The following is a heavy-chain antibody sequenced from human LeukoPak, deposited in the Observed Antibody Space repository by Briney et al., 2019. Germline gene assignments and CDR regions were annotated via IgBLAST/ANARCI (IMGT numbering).Heavy chain of an antibody. CDR1: GFTLSNYW. CDR3: ARTYDFWSAYQYYFDS. D-gene: IGHD3-3*01. J-gene: IGHJ4*02. CDR2: IKADGITT. Sequence: QPGGSLRLSCAASGFTLSNYWMHWVRQAPGKGLVWVSRIKADGITTNYADSVKGRFTISRDNAKNTLYLQMNSLRAEDAAVYYCARTYDFWSAYQYYFDSWGQGTLVTVSS. V-gene: IGHV3-74*01.